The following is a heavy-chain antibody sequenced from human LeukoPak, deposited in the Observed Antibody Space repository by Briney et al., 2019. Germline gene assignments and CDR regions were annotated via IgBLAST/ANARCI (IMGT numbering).Heavy chain of an antibody. Sequence: SETLSLTCTVSGGSISSGDYYWSWIRQPPGQGLEWIGYMYYSGSTYYNPSLKSRATISVDTSKNQFSLKLTSVTAADTAVYYCARPYYYDSRIDPWGQGTLVTVSS. J-gene: IGHJ5*02. CDR1: GGSISSGDYY. V-gene: IGHV4-30-4*01. D-gene: IGHD3-22*01. CDR3: ARPYYYDSRIDP. CDR2: MYYSGST.